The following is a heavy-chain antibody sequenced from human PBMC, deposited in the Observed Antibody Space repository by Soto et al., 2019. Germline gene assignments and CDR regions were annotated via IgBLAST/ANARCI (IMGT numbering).Heavy chain of an antibody. CDR1: GYTFTSYG. CDR2: ISAYNGNT. V-gene: IGHV1-18*01. J-gene: IGHJ3*02. Sequence: GASVKVSCKASGYTFTSYGISWVRQAPGQGLEWMGWISAYNGNTNYAQKLQGRVTMTTDTSTSAAYMELRSLRSDDTAVYCCARSSPALLRSNAFDIWGQGTMVTVSS. D-gene: IGHD1-26*01. CDR3: ARSSPALLRSNAFDI.